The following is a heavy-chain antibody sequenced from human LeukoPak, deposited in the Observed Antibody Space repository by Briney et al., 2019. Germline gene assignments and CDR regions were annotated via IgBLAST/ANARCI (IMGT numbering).Heavy chain of an antibody. Sequence: ASVKVSCKASGYTFTGYYMHWVRQAPGQGLEWMGWINPNSGGTNYAQKFQGRVTMTRDTSISTAYMELSRLRSDDTAVYYCARVSRYQLLYRDAFDNWGQGTMVTVSS. D-gene: IGHD2-2*02. CDR1: GYTFTGYY. CDR3: ARVSRYQLLYRDAFDN. CDR2: INPNSGGT. J-gene: IGHJ3*02. V-gene: IGHV1-2*02.